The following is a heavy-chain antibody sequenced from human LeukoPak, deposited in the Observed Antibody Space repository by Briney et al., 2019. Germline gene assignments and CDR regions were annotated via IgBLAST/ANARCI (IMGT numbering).Heavy chain of an antibody. CDR2: INYSGTT. Sequence: SETLSLTCTVSAGSISNADYYWGWIRQPPGEGLEWIGSINYSGTTYYNPSLKTRVPMSVDTSKNQFSLKLSSVTAADTAVYYCASQPTTVIGVDYWGQGRQVTVSS. V-gene: IGHV4-39*01. J-gene: IGHJ4*02. CDR3: ASQPTTVIGVDY. CDR1: AGSISNADYY. D-gene: IGHD4-11*01.